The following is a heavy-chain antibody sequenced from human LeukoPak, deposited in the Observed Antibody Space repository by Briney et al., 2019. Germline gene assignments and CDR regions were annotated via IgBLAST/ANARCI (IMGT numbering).Heavy chain of an antibody. CDR1: GFTFSSYW. Sequence: PGESLRLSCAASGFTFSSYWMSWVRQAPGKGLEWVANIKQDGSDKYYVDSVKGRFTISRDNAKNSLYLHMNSLRAEDTGVYYCARIGTTTRGPAGLDVWGQGTTVTVSS. J-gene: IGHJ6*02. D-gene: IGHD2/OR15-2a*01. V-gene: IGHV3-7*01. CDR2: IKQDGSDK. CDR3: ARIGTTTRGPAGLDV.